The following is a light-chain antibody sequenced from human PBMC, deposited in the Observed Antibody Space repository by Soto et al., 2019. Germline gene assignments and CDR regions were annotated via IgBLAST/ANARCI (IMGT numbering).Light chain of an antibody. CDR1: QSISSW. J-gene: IGKJ1*01. V-gene: IGKV1-5*01. CDR3: QQYNSPT. CDR2: DAS. Sequence: DIQMTQSPSTLSASVGDRVPITCRASQSISSWLAWYQQKPGKAPKLLIYDASSLESGVPSRFSGSGSGTEFTLTISSLQPDDFATYYCQQYNSPTFGQGTKVEIK.